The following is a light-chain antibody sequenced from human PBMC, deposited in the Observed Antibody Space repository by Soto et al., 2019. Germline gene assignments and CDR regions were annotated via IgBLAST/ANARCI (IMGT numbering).Light chain of an antibody. J-gene: IGKJ1*01. V-gene: IGKV3-20*01. Sequence: EIMLTQSPATLSLSPGERATLSCRASQTVSSSLAWYQQKPGQAPRVLIYRASIRATGISDRFSGSGSGTDFTLTISRLEPEDFAVYYCQHYGASPWTFGQGTKVDI. CDR2: RAS. CDR3: QHYGASPWT. CDR1: QTVSSS.